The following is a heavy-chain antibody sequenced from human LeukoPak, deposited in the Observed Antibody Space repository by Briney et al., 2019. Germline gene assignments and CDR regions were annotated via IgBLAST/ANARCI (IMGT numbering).Heavy chain of an antibody. CDR3: VTVGMTSIWSYLRFDP. D-gene: IGHD1-26*01. J-gene: IGHJ5*02. V-gene: IGHV3-64D*08. Sequence: GGSLRLSCAASGFTFSTNSMHWVRQAPGKGLEFVSAITSNGGSTYYADSVKGRFTISRDNSKNTLYLQMSSLRAEDTAVYYCVTVGMTSIWSYLRFDPRGQGTLVSVSS. CDR1: GFTFSTNS. CDR2: ITSNGGST.